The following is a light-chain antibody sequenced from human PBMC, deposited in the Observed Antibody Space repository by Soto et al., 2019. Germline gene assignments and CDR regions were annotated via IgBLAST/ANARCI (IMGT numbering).Light chain of an antibody. Sequence: QSALTQPPSASGSPGQSVTISCTGTLSDVGGSNSVSWYQQHPGKAPNLMIYDVNKRPSGVPDRFSGSKSGNTASLTVSGLQAADEAYYFCSSYAPSDVVFGGGTKLTVL. CDR1: LSDVGGSNS. CDR2: DVN. J-gene: IGLJ2*01. V-gene: IGLV2-8*01. CDR3: SSYAPSDVV.